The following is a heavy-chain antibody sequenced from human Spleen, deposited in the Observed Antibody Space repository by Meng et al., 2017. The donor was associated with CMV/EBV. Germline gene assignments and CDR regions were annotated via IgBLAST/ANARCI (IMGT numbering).Heavy chain of an antibody. CDR1: GYTFTSYD. J-gene: IGHJ4*01. V-gene: IGHV1-8*01. Sequence: ASVKVSCKASGYTFTSYDINWVRQATGQGLEWMGRMNPNSGKTDYAQMFQGRVTMTWDTSINTLYMELSGLRSEDTAVYYCARIGGYTYPDYWGQGTLVTVSS. CDR2: MNPNSGKT. D-gene: IGHD5-18*01. CDR3: ARIGGYTYPDY.